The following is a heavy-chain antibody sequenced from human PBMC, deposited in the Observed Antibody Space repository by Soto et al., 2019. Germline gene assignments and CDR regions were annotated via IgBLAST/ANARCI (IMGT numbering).Heavy chain of an antibody. Sequence: SQALSLTCAISGDSVSSNSAAWNWIRQSPSRGLEWLGSKYYRSKRFNYYAVSLKSRITINPDTSKNQFSLQLSSVTPEDTAVYYCARARPYYDTSGYYYXWGQGIMVTVSX. CDR3: ARARPYYDTSGYYYX. CDR1: GDSVSSNSAA. J-gene: IGHJ4*02. CDR2: KYYRSKRFN. D-gene: IGHD3-22*01. V-gene: IGHV6-1*01.